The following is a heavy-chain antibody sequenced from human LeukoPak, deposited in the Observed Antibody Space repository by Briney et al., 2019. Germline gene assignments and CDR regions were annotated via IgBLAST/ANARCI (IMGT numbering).Heavy chain of an antibody. V-gene: IGHV3-7*01. Sequence: GGSLRLSCAASGFTFSTYSMTWVRQAPGKGLEWVANIQQDGSEKYYVASVKGRFTISRDNAKNSLYLQMNSLRVEDTAVYYCARRWVSGSNFDSWGQGTLVTVSS. CDR1: GFTFSTYS. CDR2: IQQDGSEK. D-gene: IGHD1-14*01. CDR3: ARRWVSGSNFDS. J-gene: IGHJ4*02.